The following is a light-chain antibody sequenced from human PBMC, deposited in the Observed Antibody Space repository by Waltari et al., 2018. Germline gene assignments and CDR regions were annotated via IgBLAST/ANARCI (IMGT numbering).Light chain of an antibody. V-gene: IGLV2-8*01. CDR1: SSDVGLYNF. CDR3: ASHGNNKV. CDR2: GVD. J-gene: IGLJ3*02. Sequence: QSALTQPASVSGSPGQSITISCTGTSSDVGLYNFVSWYQQHPGKAPKLIISGVDKRPSGVPYRFYGSKSGSTAYLTVSGLQAEDEADYYCASHGNNKVFGGGTKLTVL.